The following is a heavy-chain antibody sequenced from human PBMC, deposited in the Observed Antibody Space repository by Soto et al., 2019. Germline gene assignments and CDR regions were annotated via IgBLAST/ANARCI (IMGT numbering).Heavy chain of an antibody. CDR1: GGSISSSSYY. J-gene: IGHJ4*02. V-gene: IGHV4-39*01. Sequence: SETLSLTCTVSGGSISSSSYYWGWIRQPPGKGLEWIGSIYYSGSTYYNPSLKSRVTISVDTSKIQFSLKLSSVTAADTAVYYCAVVDDYGDYEFDYWGQGTLVTVSS. D-gene: IGHD4-17*01. CDR3: AVVDDYGDYEFDY. CDR2: IYYSGST.